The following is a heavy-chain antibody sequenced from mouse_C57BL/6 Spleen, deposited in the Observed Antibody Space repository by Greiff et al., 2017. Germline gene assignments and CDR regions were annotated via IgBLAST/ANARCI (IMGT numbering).Heavy chain of an antibody. V-gene: IGHV1-80*01. Sequence: VQLQQSGAELVKPGASVKISCKASGYAFSSYWMNWVKQRPGKGLEWIGQIYPGDGDTNYNGKFKGKATLTADKSSSTAYMQLSSLTSEDSAVYFCARRSPPYYFDYWGQGTTLTVSS. J-gene: IGHJ2*01. CDR3: ARRSPPYYFDY. CDR1: GYAFSSYW. CDR2: IYPGDGDT.